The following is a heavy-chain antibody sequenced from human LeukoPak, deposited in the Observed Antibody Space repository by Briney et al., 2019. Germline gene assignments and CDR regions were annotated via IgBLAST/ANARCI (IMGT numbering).Heavy chain of an antibody. CDR1: GGSMSGYY. V-gene: IGHV4-59*01. Sequence: PSETLSLTCTVSGGSMSGYYWSWIRQPPGKGLEWIGYIHYSGTTNYNPSLKSRVTISLDTSRNQFSLKLRSATTADTAVYYCARRRVYSGSGEFDFWGQGTLVTVSS. J-gene: IGHJ4*02. D-gene: IGHD5-12*01. CDR3: ARRRVYSGSGEFDF. CDR2: IHYSGTT.